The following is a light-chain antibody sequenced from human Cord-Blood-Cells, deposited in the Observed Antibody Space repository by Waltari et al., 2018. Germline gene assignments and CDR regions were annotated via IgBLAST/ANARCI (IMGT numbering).Light chain of an antibody. CDR1: SSHTGRNT. Sequence: QSVLTQPPPASGTPGQRVSITCSGSSSHTGRNTVNWYQQLPRTSPNLLIYINKQRPSGVPYRFSGSKSGTSASLAISGLQSEDEADYYCAAWDDSLNGWVFGGGTKLTVL. V-gene: IGLV1-44*01. CDR3: AAWDDSLNGWV. J-gene: IGLJ3*02. CDR2: INK.